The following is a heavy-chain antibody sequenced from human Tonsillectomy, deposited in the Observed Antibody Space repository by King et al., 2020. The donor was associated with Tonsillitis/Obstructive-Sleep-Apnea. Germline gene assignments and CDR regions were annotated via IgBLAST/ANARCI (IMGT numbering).Heavy chain of an antibody. D-gene: IGHD4-17*01. CDR2: TSTSGSYI. Sequence: VQLVESGGGLVKPGGSLRLSCAASRFTFSRYSVNWVRQAPGKGLEWASSTSTSGSYIYYADSVKGRFTISRDNAKNSLYLQMNSLRAEDTAVYYCARVARDYGDSYYMDVWGKGTTVTVSS. CDR1: RFTFSRYS. V-gene: IGHV3-21*01. J-gene: IGHJ6*03. CDR3: ARVARDYGDSYYMDV.